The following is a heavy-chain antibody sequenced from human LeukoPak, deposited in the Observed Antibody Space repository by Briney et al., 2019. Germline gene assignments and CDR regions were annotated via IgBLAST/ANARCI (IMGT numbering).Heavy chain of an antibody. CDR1: GFTFTTYW. D-gene: IGHD5-18*01. J-gene: IGHJ6*02. V-gene: IGHV3-74*01. Sequence: GGSLRLSCAASGFTFTTYWMHWVRQATGKGLVWVSHINSDGSITSYADSVKGRFTISRDNAKNTLYLQMNRLRAEDTAVYYCARDAVDTANAVWGQGTTVTVSS. CDR3: ARDAVDTANAV. CDR2: INSDGSIT.